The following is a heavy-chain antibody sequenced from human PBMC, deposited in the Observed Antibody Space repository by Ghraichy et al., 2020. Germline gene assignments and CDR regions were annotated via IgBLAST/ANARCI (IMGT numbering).Heavy chain of an antibody. D-gene: IGHD3-9*01. V-gene: IGHV4-30-2*01. Sequence: LRLSCAVSGGSISSGGYSWSWIRQPPGKGLEWIGYIYHSGSTYYNPSLKSRVTISVDRSKNQFSLKLSSVTAADTAVYYCARDVLRYFDWLPPSGDYYYMDVWGKGTTVTVSS. CDR1: GGSISSGGYS. J-gene: IGHJ6*03. CDR3: ARDVLRYFDWLPPSGDYYYMDV. CDR2: IYHSGST.